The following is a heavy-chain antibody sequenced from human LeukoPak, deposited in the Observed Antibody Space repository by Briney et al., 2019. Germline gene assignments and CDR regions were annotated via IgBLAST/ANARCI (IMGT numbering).Heavy chain of an antibody. CDR3: AKPDDTFWSGSYFHFDY. J-gene: IGHJ4*02. CDR1: GGSISSYY. D-gene: IGHD3-3*01. CDR2: IYYSGST. V-gene: IGHV4-59*01. Sequence: SETLSLTCTVSGGSISSYYWSWIRQPPGKGLEWIGYIYYSGSTNYNPSLKSRVTISVDTSKNQFSLKLSSVTAADTAVYYCAKPDDTFWSGSYFHFDYWGQGTLVAVSS.